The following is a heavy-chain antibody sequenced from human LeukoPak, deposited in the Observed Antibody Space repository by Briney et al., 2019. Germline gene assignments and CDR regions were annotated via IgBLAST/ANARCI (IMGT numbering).Heavy chain of an antibody. J-gene: IGHJ4*02. CDR1: GFTFSSYA. V-gene: IGHV3-23*01. CDR2: ISGSGGST. D-gene: IGHD3-3*01. Sequence: GGSLRLSCAASGFTFSSYAMSWVRQAPGKGLEWVSAISGSGGSTYYADSVKGRFTISRDTSKNTLYLQMNSLRAEDTAVYYCAKGGHHDFWSGYYTGYYFDYWGQGTLVTVSS. CDR3: AKGGHHDFWSGYYTGYYFDY.